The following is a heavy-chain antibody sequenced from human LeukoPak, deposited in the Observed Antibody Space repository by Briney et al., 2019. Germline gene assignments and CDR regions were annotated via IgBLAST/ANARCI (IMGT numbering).Heavy chain of an antibody. CDR2: ISAYNGNT. V-gene: IGHV1-18*04. J-gene: IGHJ4*02. D-gene: IGHD2-2*01. Sequence: GASVKVSCKASGYTFTSYYMHWVRQAPGQGLEWMGWISAYNGNTKYAQKLQGRATMTTDTSTSTAYLDLRSLRSDDTAVYYCARDGPYCSSTSCYPDYWGQGTLVTVSS. CDR1: GYTFTSYY. CDR3: ARDGPYCSSTSCYPDY.